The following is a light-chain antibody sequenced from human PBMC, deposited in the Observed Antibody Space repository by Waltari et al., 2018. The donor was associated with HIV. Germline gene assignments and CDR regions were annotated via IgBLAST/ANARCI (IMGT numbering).Light chain of an antibody. Sequence: QSALTQPASVSGSPGQSITISCTGTISDIGSYNLVSWYQQYPGRAPKLIIYEVSKRPSGVSDRFSGSKSGNRASLTVGGLKVEDEADYYCCSYAGGRVFVLFGGGTRLTV. CDR2: EVS. CDR1: ISDIGSYNL. CDR3: CSYAGGRVFVL. J-gene: IGLJ2*01. V-gene: IGLV2-23*02.